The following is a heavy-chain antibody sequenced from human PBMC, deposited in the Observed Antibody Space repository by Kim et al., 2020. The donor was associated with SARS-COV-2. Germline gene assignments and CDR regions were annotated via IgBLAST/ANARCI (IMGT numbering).Heavy chain of an antibody. D-gene: IGHD3-10*01. CDR2: IYHSGST. V-gene: IGHV4-4*02. CDR3: ARGFHRVRGVIIYNWFDP. J-gene: IGHJ5*02. Sequence: SETLSLTCAVSGGSISSSNWWSWVRQPPGKGLEWIGEIYHSGSTNYNPSLKSRVTISVDKSKNQFSLKLSSVTAADTAVYYCARGFHRVRGVIIYNWFDPWGQGTLVTVSS. CDR1: GGSISSSNW.